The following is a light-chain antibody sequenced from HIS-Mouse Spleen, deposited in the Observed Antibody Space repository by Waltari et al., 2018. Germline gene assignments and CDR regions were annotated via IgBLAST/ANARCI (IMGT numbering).Light chain of an antibody. CDR3: SSYTSSSFNVV. CDR2: DVS. Sequence: QSALTQPASVSVSPGQSTTIPCTGPSSAVGGYNYVSWYQQPPGKAPKLMIYDVSNRPSGVSNRFSGSKSGNTASLTISGLQAEDEADYYCSSYTSSSFNVVFGGGTKLTVL. J-gene: IGLJ2*01. V-gene: IGLV2-14*03. CDR1: SSAVGGYNY.